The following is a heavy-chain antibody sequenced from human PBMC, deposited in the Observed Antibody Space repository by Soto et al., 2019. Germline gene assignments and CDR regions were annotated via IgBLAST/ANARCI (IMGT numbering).Heavy chain of an antibody. Sequence: SVKVSCKASGYTFTSYDISWVRQAPGQGLEWMGWISTYNGNTNYAQRLQGRVTMTTATSTSTAYMDLRSLRSDDTAVYYCARGMGQPLDYWGQGTLVTVSS. V-gene: IGHV1-18*01. D-gene: IGHD3-16*01. CDR2: ISTYNGNT. J-gene: IGHJ4*02. CDR1: GYTFTSYD. CDR3: ARGMGQPLDY.